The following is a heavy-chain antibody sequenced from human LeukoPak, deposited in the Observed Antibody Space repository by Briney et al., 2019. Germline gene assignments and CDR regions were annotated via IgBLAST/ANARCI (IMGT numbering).Heavy chain of an antibody. V-gene: IGHV3-30*02. CDR3: ARGPNWGPFDY. Sequence: GGSLKLSCAASRFTFSRNNMHWVRQAPGKGLEWVAFIQYDGKNEYYADSVKGRFTISKDNSKNTLYLQMNSLRAEDTAVYYCARGPNWGPFDYWGQGTLVTVSS. D-gene: IGHD7-27*01. CDR2: IQYDGKNE. CDR1: RFTFSRNN. J-gene: IGHJ4*02.